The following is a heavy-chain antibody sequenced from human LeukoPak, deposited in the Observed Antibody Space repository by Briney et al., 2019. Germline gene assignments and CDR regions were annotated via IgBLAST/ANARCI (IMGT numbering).Heavy chain of an antibody. D-gene: IGHD6-19*01. CDR2: IRYDGSNK. CDR1: GFTFSSYG. Sequence: GGSLRLSCAASGFTFSSYGMHWVRQAPGKGLEWVAFIRYDGSNKYYADSVKGRFTISRDNSKNTLFLQMNILRAEDTAVYYCAKDNSAWGFDPWGQGTLVTVSS. J-gene: IGHJ5*02. CDR3: AKDNSAWGFDP. V-gene: IGHV3-30*02.